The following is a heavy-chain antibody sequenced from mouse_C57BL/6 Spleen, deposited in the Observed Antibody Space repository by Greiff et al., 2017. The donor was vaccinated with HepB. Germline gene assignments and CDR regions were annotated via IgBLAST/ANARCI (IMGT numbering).Heavy chain of an antibody. CDR2: IHPNSGST. Sequence: QVQLKQPGAELVKPGASVKLSCKASGYTFTSYWMHWVKQRPGQGLEWIGMIHPNSGSTNYNEKFKSKATLTVDKSSSTAYMQLSSLTSEDSAVYYSAFYDGYYWGFAYWGQGTLVTVSA. CDR3: AFYDGYYWGFAY. CDR1: GYTFTSYW. V-gene: IGHV1-64*01. J-gene: IGHJ3*01. D-gene: IGHD2-3*01.